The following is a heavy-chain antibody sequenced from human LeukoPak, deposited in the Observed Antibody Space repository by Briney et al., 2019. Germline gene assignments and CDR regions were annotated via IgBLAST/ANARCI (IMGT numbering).Heavy chain of an antibody. Sequence: GASVKVSCKASGGTFSSYAISWVRQAPGQGLEWMGGIIPIFGTANYAQKLQGRVTMTTDTSTSTAYMELRSLRSDDTAVYYCARSGSSWFTYYYYYMDVWGKGTTVTISS. J-gene: IGHJ6*03. CDR2: IIPIFGTA. CDR3: ARSGSSWFTYYYYYMDV. CDR1: GGTFSSYA. V-gene: IGHV1-69*05. D-gene: IGHD6-13*01.